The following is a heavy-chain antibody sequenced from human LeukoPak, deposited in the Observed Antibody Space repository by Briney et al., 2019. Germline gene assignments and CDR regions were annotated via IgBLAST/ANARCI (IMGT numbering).Heavy chain of an antibody. CDR3: ARAPSEIGGYYPEYFRH. Sequence: GGSLTLSCAASGFTFSSYWMHWVRQAPGKGLVWVSRIKSDGSTNYADSVKGRFTISRDNAKNTVSLQMNSLRAEDTGVYYCARAPSEIGGYYPEYFRHWGQGTLVAVSS. D-gene: IGHD3-22*01. CDR2: IKSDGST. V-gene: IGHV3-74*01. J-gene: IGHJ1*01. CDR1: GFTFSSYW.